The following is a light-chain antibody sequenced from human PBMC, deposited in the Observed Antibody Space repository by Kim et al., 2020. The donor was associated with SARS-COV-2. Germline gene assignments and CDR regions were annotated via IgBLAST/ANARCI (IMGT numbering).Light chain of an antibody. CDR2: GNS. V-gene: IGLV1-40*01. J-gene: IGLJ3*02. CDR3: QSYDSSLREV. CDR1: SSNSGAGYD. Sequence: GQGAIICCSGSSSNSGAGYDVHWYQQLPGTAPKLLIYGNSNRPAGVPDRFAGSKSGTSASLAITGLQAEDEADYYCQSYDSSLREVFGGGTQLTVL.